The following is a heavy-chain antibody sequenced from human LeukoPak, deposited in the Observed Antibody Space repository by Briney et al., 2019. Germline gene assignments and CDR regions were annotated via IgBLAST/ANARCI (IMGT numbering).Heavy chain of an antibody. J-gene: IGHJ6*02. V-gene: IGHV4-31*03. D-gene: IGHD2-15*01. CDR1: GGSISSGGYY. Sequence: PSETLSLTCTVSGGSISSGGYYWSWVRQHPKKGLECIGYIYLTGTTDYNPSLQSRVTISVDTSKNQFSLKLTSVTAADTAIYYCARGGSYCSGASCFPYYHSGMDVWGQGTTVSVSS. CDR3: ARGGSYCSGASCFPYYHSGMDV. CDR2: IYLTGTT.